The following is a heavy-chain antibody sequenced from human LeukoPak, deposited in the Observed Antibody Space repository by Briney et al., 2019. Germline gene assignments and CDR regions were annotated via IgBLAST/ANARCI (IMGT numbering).Heavy chain of an antibody. Sequence: GASVKVSCKASGYTFTGYYMHWVRQAPGQGLEWMGWINPNSGGTNYAQKFQGRVTMTRDTSISTAYMELSRLRSDDTAVYYRASHSGSHGAYYFDYWGQGTLVTVS. CDR2: INPNSGGT. CDR1: GYTFTGYY. CDR3: ASHSGSHGAYYFDY. V-gene: IGHV1-2*02. J-gene: IGHJ4*02. D-gene: IGHD1-26*01.